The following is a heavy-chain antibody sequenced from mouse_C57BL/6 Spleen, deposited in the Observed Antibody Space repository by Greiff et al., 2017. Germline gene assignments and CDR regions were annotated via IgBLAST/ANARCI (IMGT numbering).Heavy chain of an antibody. D-gene: IGHD2-14*01. CDR2: IDPETGGT. Sequence: QVQLQQSGAELVRPGASVTLSCKASGYTFTDYEMHWVKQTPVHGLEWIGAIDPETGGTAYNQKFKGKAILTADKSSSTAYMELRSLTSEDSAVYYYTRGYPYFDYWGQGTTLTVSS. CDR3: TRGYPYFDY. CDR1: GYTFTDYE. V-gene: IGHV1-15*01. J-gene: IGHJ2*01.